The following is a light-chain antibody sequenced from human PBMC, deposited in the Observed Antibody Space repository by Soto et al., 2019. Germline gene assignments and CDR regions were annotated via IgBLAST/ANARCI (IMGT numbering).Light chain of an antibody. J-gene: IGKJ1*01. CDR2: GAS. CDR1: QSVSSSY. Sequence: EIVLTQSPGTLSLSPGERATLSCRASQSVSSSYLAWYQQKPGQAPRLLIYGASSRATGIPDRFSGSGSGTDFTLTISRLEPEDFAVYYCQQDEDSLRTFGQGTKVEIK. V-gene: IGKV3-20*01. CDR3: QQDEDSLRT.